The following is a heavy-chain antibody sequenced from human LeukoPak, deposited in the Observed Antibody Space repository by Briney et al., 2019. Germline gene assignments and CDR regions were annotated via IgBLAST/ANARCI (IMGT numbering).Heavy chain of an antibody. V-gene: IGHV3-23*01. CDR3: APSGYSGSPLSDY. Sequence: GGSLRLSCAASGFTFSSYAMSWVRQAPGEGLEWVSAISSSGGSTYYADSVKGRFTISRDNSKNTLYLQMNSLRAEDTAVYYCAPSGYSGSPLSDYWGQGTLVTVSS. D-gene: IGHD5-12*01. CDR1: GFTFSSYA. CDR2: ISSSGGST. J-gene: IGHJ4*02.